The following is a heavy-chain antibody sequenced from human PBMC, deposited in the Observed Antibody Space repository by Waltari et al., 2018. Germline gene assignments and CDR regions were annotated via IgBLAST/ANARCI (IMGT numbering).Heavy chain of an antibody. J-gene: IGHJ6*02. CDR2: IYYSGST. CDR3: ARDAIVVVTANPSRYYYGMDV. Sequence: QLQLQESGPGLVKPSETLSLTCTVSGGSISSSSYYWGWIRQPPGKGLEWIGSIYYSGSTYYNPSLKSRVTISVDTSKNQFSLKLSSVTAADTAVYYCARDAIVVVTANPSRYYYGMDVWGQGTTVTVSS. CDR1: GGSISSSSYY. D-gene: IGHD2-21*02. V-gene: IGHV4-39*02.